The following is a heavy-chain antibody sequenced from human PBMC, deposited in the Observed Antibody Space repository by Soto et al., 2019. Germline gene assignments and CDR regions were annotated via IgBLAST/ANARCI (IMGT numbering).Heavy chain of an antibody. V-gene: IGHV3-30-3*01. CDR1: GFTFSSYA. D-gene: IGHD1-26*01. J-gene: IGHJ4*02. CDR3: ARSISTLGATTYYFDY. Sequence: GGSLRLSCAASGFTFSSYAMHWVRQAPGKGLEWVAVISYDGSNKYYADSVKGRFTISRDNSKNTLYLQMNSLRAEDTAVYYCARSISTLGATTYYFDYWGQGTLVTVSS. CDR2: ISYDGSNK.